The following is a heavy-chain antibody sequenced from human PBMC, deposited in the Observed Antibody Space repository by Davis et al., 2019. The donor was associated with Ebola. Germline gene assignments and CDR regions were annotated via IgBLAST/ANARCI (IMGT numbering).Heavy chain of an antibody. J-gene: IGHJ4*02. Sequence: SVKVSCKASGGTFSRFTVNWVRQAPGQGLEWMGTIIPIFDIAHYAQKFQGRLTITADKSTRTAYMELNSLSSEDTAVYFCARAKGLIASSGGFDFWGQGTLVTVSS. D-gene: IGHD5/OR15-5a*01. CDR1: GGTFSRFT. V-gene: IGHV1-69*02. CDR3: ARAKGLIASSGGFDF. CDR2: IIPIFDIA.